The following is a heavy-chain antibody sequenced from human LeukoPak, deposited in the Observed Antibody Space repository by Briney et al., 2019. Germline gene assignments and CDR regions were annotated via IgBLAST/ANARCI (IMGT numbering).Heavy chain of an antibody. CDR2: IGAYNGET. CDR3: ARKPRTTVEDY. D-gene: IGHD4-23*01. V-gene: IGHV1-18*01. J-gene: IGHJ4*02. Sequence: ASVKVSCKASGYTFTSDGFSWVRQAPGQGLEWVGWIGAYNGETNYARKFQGRVTLATDTSTSTAYMELRSLRSDDTAVYYCARKPRTTVEDYWGQGTLVTVSS. CDR1: GYTFTSDG.